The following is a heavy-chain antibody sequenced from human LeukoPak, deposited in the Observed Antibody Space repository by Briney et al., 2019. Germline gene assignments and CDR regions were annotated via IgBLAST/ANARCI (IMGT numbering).Heavy chain of an antibody. D-gene: IGHD2-8*02. V-gene: IGHV1-18*01. CDR1: VYTFTSYG. CDR2: MSAYNGNT. J-gene: IGHJ4*02. CDR3: VRKKYCPGGICNHSHFDY. Sequence: ALVKVSCKASVYTFTSYGITWVRQAPGQGLEWMGWMSAYNGNTSYAQKFQGRVIMTRDTSTTTAYMELRSLRSDDTAIYYCVRKKYCPGGICNHSHFDYWGQGTLVAVSS.